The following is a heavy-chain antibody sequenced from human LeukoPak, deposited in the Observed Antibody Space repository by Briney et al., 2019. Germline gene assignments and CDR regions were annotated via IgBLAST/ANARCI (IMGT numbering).Heavy chain of an antibody. V-gene: IGHV3-21*01. CDR2: ISSSSSYI. Sequence: GGSLRLSCAASGFTFSTYSMNWVRQAPGKGLEWVSSISSSSSYIYYADSVKGRFTISRDNSKNTLYLQMNSLRAEDTAVYYCASTHRYGGSDYWGQGTLVTVSS. J-gene: IGHJ4*02. CDR3: ASTHRYGGSDY. D-gene: IGHD4-23*01. CDR1: GFTFSTYS.